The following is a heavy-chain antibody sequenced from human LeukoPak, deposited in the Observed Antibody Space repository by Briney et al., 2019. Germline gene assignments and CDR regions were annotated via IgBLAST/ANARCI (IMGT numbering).Heavy chain of an antibody. J-gene: IGHJ5*02. D-gene: IGHD6-19*01. V-gene: IGHV3-23*01. CDR1: GFTFSNCA. Sequence: GGSLRLSCAASGFTFSNCAMSWVRQAPGKGLEGVSGISESGRGTYYADSVKGRFTISRDNSKNTLWLQMNSLRADDTAVYYCAKQDPYTSGWYPWGQGTLVTVSS. CDR2: ISESGRGT. CDR3: AKQDPYTSGWYP.